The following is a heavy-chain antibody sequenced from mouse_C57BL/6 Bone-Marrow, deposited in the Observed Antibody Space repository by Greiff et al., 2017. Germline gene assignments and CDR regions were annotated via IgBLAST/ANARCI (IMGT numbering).Heavy chain of an antibody. CDR1: GFSLTSYA. J-gene: IGHJ1*03. CDR2: IWTGGGA. CDR3: ASYCDYFYWYFDV. Sequence: VKLMESGPGLVAPSQSLSITCNVSGFSLTSYAISWVRQPPGKGLEWLGVIWTGGGANYNSALKSSLSISKDNSKSKVFLKMNSLQTADTARYYCASYCDYFYWYFDVWGTGTTVTVSS. D-gene: IGHD2-13*01. V-gene: IGHV2-9-1*01.